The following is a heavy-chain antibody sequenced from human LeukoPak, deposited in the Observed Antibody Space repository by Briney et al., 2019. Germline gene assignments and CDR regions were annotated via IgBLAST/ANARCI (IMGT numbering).Heavy chain of an antibody. J-gene: IGHJ4*02. Sequence: SGPTLVNPTQTLTLTCTFSGFSLTTSGVGVGWIRQPPGKALEWLAFINGIDEKRYTPSLKSRLTITKDTSKNQVVLTMTVMDPVDTATYYCAHRRSDMATVSSDLWGQGTLVTVSS. D-gene: IGHD5-24*01. CDR3: AHRRSDMATVSSDL. CDR1: GFSLTTSGVG. CDR2: INGIDEK. V-gene: IGHV2-5*01.